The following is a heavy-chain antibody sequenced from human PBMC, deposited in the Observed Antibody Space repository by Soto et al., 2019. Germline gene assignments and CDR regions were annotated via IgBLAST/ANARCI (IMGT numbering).Heavy chain of an antibody. V-gene: IGHV1-3*05. J-gene: IGHJ4*02. CDR3: ARSIVVVTALDY. Sequence: QVQLVQSGAEEKKPGASVKVSCKASGYTFTSYAMHWVRQAPGQRLEWMGWINAGNGNTKYSQKFQGKVTITRDTSASTAYRELSSLISEDTAVYYSARSIVVVTALDYWGQGTLVTVSS. CDR1: GYTFTSYA. CDR2: INAGNGNT. D-gene: IGHD2-21*02.